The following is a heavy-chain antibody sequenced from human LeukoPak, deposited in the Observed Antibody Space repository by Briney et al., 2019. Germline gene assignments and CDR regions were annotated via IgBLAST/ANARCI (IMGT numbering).Heavy chain of an antibody. D-gene: IGHD3-10*01. Sequence: PGGSLRLSCAASGFTVSSNYMSWVRQAPGKGLEWVSVIYSGGSTYYADSVKGRFTISRDNSKNTLYLQMNSLRAEDTAAYYCARGIIWFGELSNGFDYWGQGTLVTVSS. CDR1: GFTVSSNY. V-gene: IGHV3-66*01. CDR3: ARGIIWFGELSNGFDY. J-gene: IGHJ4*02. CDR2: IYSGGST.